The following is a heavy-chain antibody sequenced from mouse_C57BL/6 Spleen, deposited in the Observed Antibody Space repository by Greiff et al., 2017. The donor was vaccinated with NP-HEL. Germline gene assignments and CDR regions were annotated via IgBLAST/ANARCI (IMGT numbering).Heavy chain of an antibody. J-gene: IGHJ2*01. D-gene: IGHD1-1*01. CDR3: ARPNYYYGSSPFDY. Sequence: EVKLMESGGGLVKPGGSLKLSCAASGFTFSSYTMSWVRQTPEKRLEWVATISGGGGNTYYPDSVKGRFTISRDNAKNTLYLQRSSLRSEDTALYYCARPNYYYGSSPFDYWGQGTTLTVSS. CDR1: GFTFSSYT. V-gene: IGHV5-9*01. CDR2: ISGGGGNT.